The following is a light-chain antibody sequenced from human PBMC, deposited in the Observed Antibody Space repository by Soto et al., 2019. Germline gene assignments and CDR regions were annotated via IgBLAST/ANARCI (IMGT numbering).Light chain of an antibody. CDR1: QTVANS. CDR3: LQHGGSLWT. V-gene: IGKV3-20*01. CDR2: DAS. J-gene: IGKJ1*01. Sequence: EIALTQSPGTLSLSPGEGATLSCRASQTVANSLAWFQQKPGQAPRRLIYDASSRATGIPDRFSGSGSGTDFTLSISRLEPEDFAVYYCLQHGGSLWTFGQGTKVEIK.